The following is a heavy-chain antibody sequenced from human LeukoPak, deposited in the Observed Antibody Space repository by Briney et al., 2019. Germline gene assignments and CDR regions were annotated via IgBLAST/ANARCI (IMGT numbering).Heavy chain of an antibody. Sequence: PSETLSLTCAVSGGSFSGYYWSWIRQPPGKGLEWIGVINHSGSTNYNPSLKSRVPISVDKAKNQFFLKLISVTAADTAVYSCARVVRWGSSGSPYYYYGMDVWGQGTTVTVSS. D-gene: IGHD1-26*01. V-gene: IGHV4-34*01. CDR1: GGSFSGYY. J-gene: IGHJ6*02. CDR2: INHSGST. CDR3: ARVVRWGSSGSPYYYYGMDV.